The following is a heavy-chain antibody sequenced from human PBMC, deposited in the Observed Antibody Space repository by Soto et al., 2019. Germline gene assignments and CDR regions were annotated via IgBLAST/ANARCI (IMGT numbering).Heavy chain of an antibody. D-gene: IGHD2-15*01. V-gene: IGHV1-8*01. CDR1: GYTFTSYD. Sequence: QMQLVQSGAEVKKPGASVKVSCKASGYTFTSYDINWVRQATGQGLEWMGWMNPNSGNTGYAQKFQGRVTMTRNTSISTAYMELSSLRSEDTAVYYCARQGYCSGGSCYHDAFDIWGQGTMVTVSS. J-gene: IGHJ3*02. CDR3: ARQGYCSGGSCYHDAFDI. CDR2: MNPNSGNT.